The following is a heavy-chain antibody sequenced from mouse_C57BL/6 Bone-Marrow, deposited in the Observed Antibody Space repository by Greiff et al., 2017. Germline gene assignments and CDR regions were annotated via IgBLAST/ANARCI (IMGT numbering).Heavy chain of an antibody. Sequence: EVKLMESGPGLAKPSQSLSLTCSVTGYSITSGYYWNWIRQFPGNKLEWMGYISYDGSNNYNPSLKNRISITRDTSKNQFFLKLNSVTTEDTATYYCAREGGYTPAMDYWGQGTSVTVSS. D-gene: IGHD3-1*01. CDR3: AREGGYTPAMDY. CDR1: GYSITSGYY. CDR2: ISYDGSN. J-gene: IGHJ4*01. V-gene: IGHV3-6*01.